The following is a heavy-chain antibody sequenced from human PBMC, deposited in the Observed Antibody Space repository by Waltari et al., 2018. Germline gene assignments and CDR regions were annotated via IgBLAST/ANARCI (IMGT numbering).Heavy chain of an antibody. J-gene: IGHJ6*03. CDR3: ARLPYYYYYMDV. CDR2: IYYSGST. Sequence: QVQLQESGPGLVKPSEPLSLTCTVSGGSISSYSWSWIRQPPGKGLEWIGYIYYSGSTNYNPSLKSRVTISVDTSKNQFSLKLSSVTAADTAVYYCARLPYYYYYMDVWGKGTTVTVSS. CDR1: GGSISSYS. V-gene: IGHV4-59*01.